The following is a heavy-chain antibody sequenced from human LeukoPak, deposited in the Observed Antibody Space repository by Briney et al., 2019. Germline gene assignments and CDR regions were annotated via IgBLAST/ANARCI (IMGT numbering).Heavy chain of an antibody. CDR3: ATIFSGSYWGIDY. CDR1: GGSISSSSYY. J-gene: IGHJ4*02. Sequence: PSETLSLTCTVSGGSISSSSYYWGWIRQPPGKGLEWLGTIYYSGTTYYNPSLKSRVTISVDTSKNQFALRLSSVTAADTAVYYCATIFSGSYWGIDYWGQGTLVTVSS. CDR2: IYYSGTT. D-gene: IGHD1-26*01. V-gene: IGHV4-39*01.